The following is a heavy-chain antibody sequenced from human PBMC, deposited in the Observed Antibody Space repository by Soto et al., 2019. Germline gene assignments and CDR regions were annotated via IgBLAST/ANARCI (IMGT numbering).Heavy chain of an antibody. D-gene: IGHD6-19*01. J-gene: IGHJ4*02. CDR2: IYYSGST. V-gene: IGHV4-59*01. CDR1: GGSISSYY. CDR3: ARDGYSSGWYDY. Sequence: LSLTCTVSGGSISSYYWSWIRQPPGKGLEWIGYIYYSGSTNYNPSLKSRVTISADTSKNQFSLKLSSVTAADTAVYYCARDGYSSGWYDYWGQGTLVTVSS.